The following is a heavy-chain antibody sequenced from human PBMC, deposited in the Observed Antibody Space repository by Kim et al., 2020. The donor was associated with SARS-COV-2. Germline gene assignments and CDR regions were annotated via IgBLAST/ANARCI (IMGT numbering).Heavy chain of an antibody. J-gene: IGHJ4*02. CDR1: GFTFSNFG. CDR2: IWYDGSNN. CDR3: ARHSVFRGVVSPGGLDY. Sequence: GESLRLSCAASGFTFSNFGMNWVRQAPGKGLEWVAGIWYDGSNNFYSDSMKGRFTISKDDANNTLHLQMNSLTADDTAVYYCARHSVFRGVVSPGGLDYWGQGTLVTVSS. V-gene: IGHV3-33*01. D-gene: IGHD3-10*01.